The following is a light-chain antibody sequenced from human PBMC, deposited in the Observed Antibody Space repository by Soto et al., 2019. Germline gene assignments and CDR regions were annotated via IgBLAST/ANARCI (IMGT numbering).Light chain of an antibody. CDR3: QQYSDYSRT. J-gene: IGKJ1*01. CDR2: GAS. V-gene: IGKV3-20*01. CDR1: RSVSSSY. Sequence: EIVLTQSPGTLSLSPGERATLSYRASRSVSSSYLAWYQQKPGQAPRLLIYGASSRATGIPDRFSGSGSGTDFTLTISRLEPDDFATYFCQQYSDYSRTFGQGTKVEIK.